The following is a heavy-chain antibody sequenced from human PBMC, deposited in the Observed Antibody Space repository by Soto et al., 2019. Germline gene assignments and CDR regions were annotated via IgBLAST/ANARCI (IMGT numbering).Heavy chain of an antibody. J-gene: IGHJ6*02. D-gene: IGHD6-6*01. CDR3: ARDRRQLVRFVSPTPPNYGMDV. V-gene: IGHV4-61*01. CDR2: IYYSGST. Sequence: PSETLSLTCTVSGGSVSSGSYYWSWIRQPPGKGLEWIGYIYYSGSTNYNPSLKSRVTISVDTSKNQFSLKLSSVTAADTAVYYCARDRRQLVRFVSPTPPNYGMDVWGQGTTVTVSS. CDR1: GGSVSSGSYY.